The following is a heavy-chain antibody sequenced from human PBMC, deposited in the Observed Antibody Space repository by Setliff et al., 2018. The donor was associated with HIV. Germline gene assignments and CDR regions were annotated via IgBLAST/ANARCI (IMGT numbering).Heavy chain of an antibody. V-gene: IGHV3-21*01. CDR1: GFTFSSYT. Sequence: GGSLRLSCAASGFTFSSYTMNWVRQAPGKGLEWVSSISSSSYYIYYADSVKGRFTISRDNAKNSLFLQMNSLRAEDTAVYYCAREEGGLYGMDVWGQGTTVTVSS. CDR2: ISSSSYYI. J-gene: IGHJ6*02. D-gene: IGHD3-16*01. CDR3: AREEGGLYGMDV.